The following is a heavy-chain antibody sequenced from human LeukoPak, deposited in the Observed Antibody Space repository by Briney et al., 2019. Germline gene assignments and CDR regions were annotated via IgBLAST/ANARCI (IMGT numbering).Heavy chain of an antibody. CDR3: ARHHDSIRYGDNPFDY. CDR1: GGSISSSSYY. V-gene: IGHV4-39*01. CDR2: IYYSGST. Sequence: PSETLSLTCTVPGGSISSSSYYWGWIRQPPGKGLEWIGSIYYSGSTYYNPSLKSRVTISVDTSKNQFSLKLSSVTAADTAVYYCARHHDSIRYGDNPFDYWGQGTLVTVSS. J-gene: IGHJ4*02. D-gene: IGHD4-17*01.